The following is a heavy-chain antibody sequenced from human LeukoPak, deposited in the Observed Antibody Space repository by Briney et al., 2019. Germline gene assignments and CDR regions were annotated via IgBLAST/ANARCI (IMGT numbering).Heavy chain of an antibody. CDR3: ARVFDSGSQAYFYYMDV. D-gene: IGHD3-10*01. CDR2: IYSSGST. V-gene: IGHV4-59*02. CDR1: GGSVRGYY. J-gene: IGHJ6*03. Sequence: SETLSLTCNVSGGSVRGYYWSWIRQPPGKGLEWIGYIYSSGSTNYNPSLKSRVTMSVDTSKNQFSLKVSSVTAADTAVYYCARVFDSGSQAYFYYMDVWGKGTTVTISS.